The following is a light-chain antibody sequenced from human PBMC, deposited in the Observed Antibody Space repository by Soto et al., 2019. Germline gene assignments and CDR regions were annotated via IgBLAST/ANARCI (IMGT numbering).Light chain of an antibody. CDR2: LAS. CDR1: QGISSY. Sequence: DIQLTQSPSFLSTSVGDSVTITCRASQGISSYLAWYQQKPGKAPKLLIYLASTLQSGVPSRFSGSGSGTEFTLTISSLQPEDFATYYCQQLNSYPSTFGQGTRLEIK. CDR3: QQLNSYPST. V-gene: IGKV1-9*01. J-gene: IGKJ5*01.